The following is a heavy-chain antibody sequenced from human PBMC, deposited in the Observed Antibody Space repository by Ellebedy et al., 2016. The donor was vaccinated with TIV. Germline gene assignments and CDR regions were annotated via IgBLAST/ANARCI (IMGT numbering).Heavy chain of an antibody. CDR3: ARERGVKTPYYQY. D-gene: IGHD2-8*02. CDR1: GGPFNSYV. V-gene: IGHV1-69*13. J-gene: IGHJ1*01. Sequence: SVKVSCXTSGGPFNSYVISWVRQAPGQGLEWMGEISPMYGMANYAQKFQGRVTITADESTSSSYLELRSLTSDDTSMYYCARERGVKTPYYQYWGQGTLVTVSS. CDR2: ISPMYGMA.